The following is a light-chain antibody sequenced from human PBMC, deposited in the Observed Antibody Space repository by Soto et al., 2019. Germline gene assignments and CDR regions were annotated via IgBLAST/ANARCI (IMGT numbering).Light chain of an antibody. J-gene: IGKJ1*01. CDR3: QQYNDWPRT. CDR2: GAS. V-gene: IGKV3-15*01. Sequence: DIVMTQSPATLSVSPGERATLSCRASQSVSTNLAWYQQKPGQAPRLLIYGASTRATAIPARFSGSGSGTEFTLTISSLQSEDFAVYYCQQYNDWPRTFGQGTKVEIK. CDR1: QSVSTN.